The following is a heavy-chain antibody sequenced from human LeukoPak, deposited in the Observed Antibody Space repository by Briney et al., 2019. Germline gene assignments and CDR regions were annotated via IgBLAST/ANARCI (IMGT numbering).Heavy chain of an antibody. D-gene: IGHD3-22*01. V-gene: IGHV3-23*01. J-gene: IGHJ5*02. Sequence: GGSLRLSCAASGFTFNSYAMTWVRQAPGKGLEWVSGISGDGVRTYYADSARGRFTISRDNSKNILYLQMNSLRVEETAVFYCAKRDYSDSKNYFPVSDLWGQGTLVTVSS. CDR2: ISGDGVRT. CDR3: AKRDYSDSKNYFPVSDL. CDR1: GFTFNSYA.